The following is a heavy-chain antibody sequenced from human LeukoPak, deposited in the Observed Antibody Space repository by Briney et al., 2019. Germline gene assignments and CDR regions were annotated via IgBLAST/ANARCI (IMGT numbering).Heavy chain of an antibody. CDR2: LDRETDET. J-gene: IGHJ4*02. Sequence: SVPDSLKCSGFVLTEVSVHWVRPPPGKGVEWMASLDRETDETIYAQNVQGRVTMTEDTSTDTAYMEVTRLTSEDTALYFCITDHYNNHGNFDFWGQGTLLNVAS. CDR1: GFVLTEVS. CDR3: ITDHYNNHGNFDF. D-gene: IGHD4-11*01. V-gene: IGHV1-24*01.